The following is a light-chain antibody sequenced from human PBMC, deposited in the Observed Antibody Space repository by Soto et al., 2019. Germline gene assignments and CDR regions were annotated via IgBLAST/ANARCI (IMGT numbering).Light chain of an antibody. CDR2: DAS. CDR1: HDISNY. CDR3: QQYDNLPRT. J-gene: IGKJ2*01. V-gene: IGKV1-33*01. Sequence: DIQMTQSPSSLSASVGDRVTITCQASHDISNYLNWYQQKPGKAPKLLIYDASKLETGVPSRFSGSGSVTDFSFTISSLQPEDIATYYCQQYDNLPRTFGQGTKLEIK.